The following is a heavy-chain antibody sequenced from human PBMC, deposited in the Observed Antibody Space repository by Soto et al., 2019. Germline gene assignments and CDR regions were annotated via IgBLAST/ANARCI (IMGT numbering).Heavy chain of an antibody. J-gene: IGHJ6*02. CDR2: INAGNGNT. Sequence: ASVKVSCKASGYTFTSYAMRWVRQAPGQRLEWMGWINAGNGNTKYSQKFQGRVTITRDTSASTAYMELSSLRSEDTAVYYCAREWLRYFDRTPYYYGMDVWGQGTTVTVSS. V-gene: IGHV1-3*01. CDR3: AREWLRYFDRTPYYYGMDV. CDR1: GYTFTSYA. D-gene: IGHD3-9*01.